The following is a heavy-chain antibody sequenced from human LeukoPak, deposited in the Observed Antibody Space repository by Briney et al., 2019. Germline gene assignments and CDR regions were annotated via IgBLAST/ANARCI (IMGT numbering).Heavy chain of an antibody. CDR3: ARDNSGSYSFVDY. CDR1: GFTFSSYG. CDR2: ISYDGSNK. J-gene: IGHJ4*02. Sequence: GGSLRLSCAASGFTFSSYGMHWVRQAPGKGLEWVAVISYDGSNKYYADSVKGRFIISRDNSKNTLYLQMNSLRAEDTAVYYCARDNSGSYSFVDYWGQGTLVTVSS. D-gene: IGHD3-10*01. V-gene: IGHV3-30*03.